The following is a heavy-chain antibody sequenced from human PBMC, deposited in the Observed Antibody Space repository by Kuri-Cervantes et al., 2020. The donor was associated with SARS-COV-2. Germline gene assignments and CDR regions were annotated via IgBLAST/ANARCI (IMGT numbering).Heavy chain of an antibody. CDR3: AREGYCSSVSCFLFDY. Sequence: SCTVSGGSVSSGSYYWNWIRQPAGKGLEWIGRVYTSGITNYNPSLKSRVTMSVDTSNNQFSLKLNSVTAADTAVYYCAREGYCSSVSCFLFDYWGQGMLVTVSS. V-gene: IGHV4-61*02. CDR1: GGSVSSGSYY. D-gene: IGHD2-2*01. CDR2: VYTSGIT. J-gene: IGHJ4*02.